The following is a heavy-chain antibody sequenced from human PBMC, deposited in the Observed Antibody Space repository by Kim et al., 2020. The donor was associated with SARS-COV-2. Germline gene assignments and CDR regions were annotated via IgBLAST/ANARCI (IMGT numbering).Heavy chain of an antibody. D-gene: IGHD3-10*01. CDR2: IYYSGST. V-gene: IGHV4-59*01. J-gene: IGHJ5*02. Sequence: SETLSLTCTVSGGSISSYYWSWIRQPPGKGLEWIGYIYYSGSTNYNPSLKSRVTISVDTSKNQFSLKLSSVTAADTAVYYCACLYGSGSYSNWLDPWGQGTLVTISS. CDR3: ACLYGSGSYSNWLDP. CDR1: GGSISSYY.